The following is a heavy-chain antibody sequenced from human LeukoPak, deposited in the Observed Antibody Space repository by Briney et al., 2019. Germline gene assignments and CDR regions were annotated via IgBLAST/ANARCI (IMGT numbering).Heavy chain of an antibody. CDR3: AKDDTRLYYGSGSYLFDY. Sequence: GGSLRLSCAASGFTFDCCGMHWVRQAPGKGLEWMAFIRSDGSNKYYADSVKGRFTISRDNSKNTLYLQMNSLRAEDTAVYYCAKDDTRLYYGSGSYLFDYWGQGTLVTVSS. D-gene: IGHD3-10*01. CDR2: IRSDGSNK. J-gene: IGHJ4*02. V-gene: IGHV3-30*02. CDR1: GFTFDCCG.